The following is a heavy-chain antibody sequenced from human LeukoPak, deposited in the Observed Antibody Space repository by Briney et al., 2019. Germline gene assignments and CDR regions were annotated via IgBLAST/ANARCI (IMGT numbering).Heavy chain of an antibody. D-gene: IGHD2-15*01. CDR1: GFTFSSYA. CDR3: ARAAATIYYYYYMDV. CDR2: ISGSGGST. Sequence: GGSLRLSCAASGFTFSSYAMSWVRQAPGKGLEWVSAISGSGGSTYYADSVKGRFTISRDNAKNSLYLQMNSLRAEDTAVYYCARAAATIYYYYYMDVWGKGTTVTVSS. J-gene: IGHJ6*03. V-gene: IGHV3-23*01.